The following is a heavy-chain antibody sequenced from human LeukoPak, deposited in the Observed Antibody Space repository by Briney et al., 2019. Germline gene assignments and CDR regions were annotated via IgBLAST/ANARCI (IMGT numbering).Heavy chain of an antibody. Sequence: ASVKVSCKASGYTFTGYYMHWVRQAPGQGLEWMGRINPNSGGTNYAQNFQGRVTMTRDTSISTAYMELSRLRSNDTAVYYCARGLGWYVYWFDTWGQGTLVTVSS. CDR3: ARGLGWYVYWFDT. CDR2: INPNSGGT. V-gene: IGHV1-2*06. J-gene: IGHJ5*02. CDR1: GYTFTGYY. D-gene: IGHD6-19*01.